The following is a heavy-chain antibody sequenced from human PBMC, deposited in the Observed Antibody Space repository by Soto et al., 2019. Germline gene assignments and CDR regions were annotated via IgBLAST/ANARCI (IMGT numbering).Heavy chain of an antibody. D-gene: IGHD2-2*01. CDR1: GHRFIDYY. V-gene: IGHV1-2*02. Sequence: XPVKVTCYASGHRFIDYYMHWVRQAPGQGLEWMGWINPHTDGTNFAQKFQGRVTMTRDTSISTAYMQLSRLTSDDTAKYYCARGSPTAFEIVPHGHQTHGMDVWGQGTTVTVSS. CDR2: INPHTDGT. CDR3: ARGSPTAFEIVPHGHQTHGMDV. J-gene: IGHJ6*02.